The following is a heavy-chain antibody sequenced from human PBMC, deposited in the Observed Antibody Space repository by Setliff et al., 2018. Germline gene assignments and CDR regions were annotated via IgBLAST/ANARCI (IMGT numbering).Heavy chain of an antibody. D-gene: IGHD1-1*01. CDR2: INSDGSST. Sequence: GGSLRLSCGASGFTFSNYWMHWVRQAPGKGLVWVSRINSDGSSTNYADSVKGQFTVSRDNAKNTLYLQMNSLRAEDTAVYYCARDGHNVYYFDYWGLGTLVTVSS. J-gene: IGHJ4*02. CDR1: GFTFSNYW. V-gene: IGHV3-74*01. CDR3: ARDGHNVYYFDY.